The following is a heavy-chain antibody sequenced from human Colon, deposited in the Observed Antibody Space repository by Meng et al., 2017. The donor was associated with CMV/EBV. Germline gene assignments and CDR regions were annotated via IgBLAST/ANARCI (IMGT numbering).Heavy chain of an antibody. CDR2: IYPADSDT. CDR1: GYSFTGHW. D-gene: IGHD3-16*01. Sequence: GESLKISCKGSGYSFTGHWIAWVRQTPGKGLEWMGIIYPADSDTRYSPSFQGHVPISADKSLSTAYLQWSSLKASDTAMYYCARGGLADFDYWGQGALVTVSS. J-gene: IGHJ4*02. V-gene: IGHV5-51*01. CDR3: ARGGLADFDY.